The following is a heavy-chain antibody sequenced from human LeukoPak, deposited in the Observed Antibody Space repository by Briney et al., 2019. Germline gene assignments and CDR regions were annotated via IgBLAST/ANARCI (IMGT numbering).Heavy chain of an antibody. V-gene: IGHV1-2*02. CDR1: GYTFTGYY. CDR2: INPNSGGT. Sequence: ASVKVSCKASGYTFTGYYMHWVRQAPGQGLEWMGWINPNSGGTQYAQKFQGRVTMTRDTSISTAYMELSRLSSDDTAVYYCARDWSKYFDYWGQGALVTVSS. J-gene: IGHJ4*02. CDR3: ARDWSKYFDY.